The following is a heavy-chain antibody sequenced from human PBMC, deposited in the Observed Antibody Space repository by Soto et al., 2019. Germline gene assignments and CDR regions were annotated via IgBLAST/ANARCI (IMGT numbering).Heavy chain of an antibody. Sequence: SETLSLTCTFSGGSISSYYWSLIRQPPGKGLEWIGYIYYSGSTNYNPSLKSRVTISVDTSKNQFSLKLSSVTAADTAVYYCARAPAYYYGSGRGEYYYGMDVWGQGTTVTVSS. CDR3: ARAPAYYYGSGRGEYYYGMDV. CDR2: IYYSGST. D-gene: IGHD3-10*01. J-gene: IGHJ6*02. V-gene: IGHV4-59*01. CDR1: GGSISSYY.